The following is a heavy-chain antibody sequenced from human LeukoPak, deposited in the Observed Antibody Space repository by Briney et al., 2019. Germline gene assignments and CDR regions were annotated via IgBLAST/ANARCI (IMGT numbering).Heavy chain of an antibody. CDR3: ARDSLTGGDTAMDFIRLEYYYYYGMDV. Sequence: ASVNISCKSSGYTFTSYYIHWVRQAPAQGLDWMGIINHSGGSTSYAQKFQGRVTMTRDTSTRAVYMYLNNLRSEGTAVYYCARDSLTGGDTAMDFIRLEYYYYYGMDVGSQGTTVTVSS. V-gene: IGHV1-46*01. J-gene: IGHJ6*02. D-gene: IGHD5-18*01. CDR2: INHSGGST. CDR1: GYTFTSYY.